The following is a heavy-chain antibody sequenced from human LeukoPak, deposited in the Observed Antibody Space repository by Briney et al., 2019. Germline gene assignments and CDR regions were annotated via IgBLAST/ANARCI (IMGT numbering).Heavy chain of an antibody. CDR3: AKIIAADAYYMDV. J-gene: IGHJ6*03. D-gene: IGHD6-13*01. Sequence: GGSLRLSCAASGFTFSSYGMHWVRQAPGKGLEWVAVISYDGSNKYYADSVKGRFTISRDNSKNTLYLQMNSLRAEDTARYYCAKIIAADAYYMDVWGEGTTVTVSS. CDR1: GFTFSSYG. V-gene: IGHV3-30*18. CDR2: ISYDGSNK.